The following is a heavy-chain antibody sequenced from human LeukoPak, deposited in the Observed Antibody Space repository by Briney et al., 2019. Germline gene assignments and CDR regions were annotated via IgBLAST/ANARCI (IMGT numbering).Heavy chain of an antibody. CDR1: GGSISSSSYY. CDR2: SYYSGST. D-gene: IGHD1-7*01. Sequence: SETLSLTCTVSGGSISSSSYYWGWIRQPPGKGLEWIGSSYYSGSTYYNPSLKSRVTISVDTSKNQFSLKLSSVTAADTAVYYCARSRYNWNFRYFDYWGQGTLVTVSS. J-gene: IGHJ4*02. CDR3: ARSRYNWNFRYFDY. V-gene: IGHV4-39*01.